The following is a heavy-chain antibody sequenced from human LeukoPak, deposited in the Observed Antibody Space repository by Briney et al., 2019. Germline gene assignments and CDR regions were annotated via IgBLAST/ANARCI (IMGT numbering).Heavy chain of an antibody. J-gene: IGHJ2*01. CDR3: ARRSGSYYEWYFDL. Sequence: SETLSLTCAVSGYSISSGYYWGGIRQPPGKGLEWIGSIYHSGSTYYSPSLKSRVTISVDTSKNQFSLKLSSVTAADTAVYYCARRSGSYYEWYFDLWGRGTLVTVSS. D-gene: IGHD1-26*01. CDR1: GYSISSGYY. V-gene: IGHV4-38-2*01. CDR2: IYHSGST.